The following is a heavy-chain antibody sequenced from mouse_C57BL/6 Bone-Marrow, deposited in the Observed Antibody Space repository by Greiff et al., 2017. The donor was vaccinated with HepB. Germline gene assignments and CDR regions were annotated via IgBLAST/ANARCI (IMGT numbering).Heavy chain of an antibody. Sequence: EVKLMESEGGLVQPGSSMKLSCTASGFTFSDYYMAWVRQVPEKGLEWVANINYDGSSTYYLDSLKSRFIISRDNAKNNLYLQMSSLKSEDTATYYCARVPTGNYAMDYWGQGTSVTVSS. CDR2: INYDGSST. V-gene: IGHV5-16*01. CDR1: GFTFSDYY. J-gene: IGHJ4*01. CDR3: ARVPTGNYAMDY.